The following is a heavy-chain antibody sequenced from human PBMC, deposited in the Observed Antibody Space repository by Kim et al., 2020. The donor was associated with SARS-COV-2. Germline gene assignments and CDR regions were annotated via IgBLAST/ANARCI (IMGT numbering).Heavy chain of an antibody. D-gene: IGHD3-9*01. Sequence: GGSLRLSCAASGFTFSTNAMSWVRQAPGKGLEWVSFISGDGISIFYADSVKGRFTISRDNSKNTVFMQMTSLRAEDTAVYYCANFSRYFGPGMDVWGQGTTVTVSS. CDR2: ISGDGISI. CDR1: GFTFSTNA. CDR3: ANFSRYFGPGMDV. J-gene: IGHJ6*02. V-gene: IGHV3-23*01.